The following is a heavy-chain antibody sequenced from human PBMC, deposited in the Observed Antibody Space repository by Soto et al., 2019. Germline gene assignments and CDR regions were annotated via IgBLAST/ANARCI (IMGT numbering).Heavy chain of an antibody. V-gene: IGHV1-24*01. CDR1: GYTLTELS. D-gene: IGHD2-21*02. J-gene: IGHJ6*02. CDR3: ATDIVVVTDAPYYYYYGMDV. Sequence: ASVKVSCKVSGYTLTELSMHWVRQAPGKGREWMGGFDPEDGETIYAQKFQGRVTMTEDTSTDTAYMELSSLRSEDTAVYYCATDIVVVTDAPYYYYYGMDVWGQGTTVTVSS. CDR2: FDPEDGET.